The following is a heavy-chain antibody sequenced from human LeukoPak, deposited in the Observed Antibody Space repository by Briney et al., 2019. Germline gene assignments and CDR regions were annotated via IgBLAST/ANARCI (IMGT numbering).Heavy chain of an antibody. CDR3: ASLPIVGATYFDY. V-gene: IGHV3-30-3*01. CDR2: ISYDGSNK. J-gene: IGHJ4*02. CDR1: GFTFSSYA. D-gene: IGHD1-26*01. Sequence: PGGSLRLSCAASGFTFSSYAMHWVRQAPGKGLEWVAVISYDGSNKYYVDSVKGRFTISRDNSKNTLYLQMNSLRAEDTAVYYCASLPIVGATYFDYWGQGTLVTVSS.